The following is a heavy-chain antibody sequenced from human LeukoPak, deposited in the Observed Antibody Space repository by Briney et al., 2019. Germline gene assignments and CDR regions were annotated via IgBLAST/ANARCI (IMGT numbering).Heavy chain of an antibody. CDR2: ISGSGGST. V-gene: IGHV3-23*01. CDR1: GFTFSSYA. D-gene: IGHD3-22*01. CDR3: AKASSNYYDSSGYYYYFDY. J-gene: IGHJ4*02. Sequence: GGSLRLSCAASGFTFSSYAMSWVRQAPGKGLEWVSSISGSGGSTYYADSVKGRFTISRDNSKNTLYLQMNSLRAEDTAVYYCAKASSNYYDSSGYYYYFDYWGQGTLVTVSS.